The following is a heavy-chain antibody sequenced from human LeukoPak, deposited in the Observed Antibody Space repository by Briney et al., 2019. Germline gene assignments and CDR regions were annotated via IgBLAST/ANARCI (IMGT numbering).Heavy chain of an antibody. D-gene: IGHD5-24*01. J-gene: IGHJ6*02. V-gene: IGHV3-74*01. Sequence: GGSLRLSCAASGFTFSSYWMHWVRQAPGKGLVWVSRINGDGSSTSYADSVKGRFTISRDNAKDTLYLQMNSLRAADTAVYYCARDRGYVMDVWGQGTTVTVSS. CDR1: GFTFSSYW. CDR3: ARDRGYVMDV. CDR2: INGDGSST.